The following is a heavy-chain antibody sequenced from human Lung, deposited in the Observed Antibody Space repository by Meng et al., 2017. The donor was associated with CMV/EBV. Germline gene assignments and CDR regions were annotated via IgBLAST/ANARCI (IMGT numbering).Heavy chain of an antibody. J-gene: IGHJ6*02. Sequence: GESLKISCAASGFSIRDYFLTWVRRAPGKGLEWVSLIDTIGSTEYADSVKGRFTISRDISKNTLYRQMSSLRAEDTAVYYCARNERDTAGNYYAGVDVWGRGXTVTVSS. D-gene: IGHD5-18*01. CDR2: IDTIGST. V-gene: IGHV3-53*01. CDR1: GFSIRDYF. CDR3: ARNERDTAGNYYAGVDV.